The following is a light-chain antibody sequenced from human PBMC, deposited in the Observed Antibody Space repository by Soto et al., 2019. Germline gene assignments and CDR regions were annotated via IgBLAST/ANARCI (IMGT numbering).Light chain of an antibody. CDR1: QSVSSSY. V-gene: IGKV3-20*01. Sequence: EIVLTQSPGTLSLSPVERATLSCMASQSVSSSYLAWYQQKPGQAPRLLIYGASSRATGIPDRFSGSGSGTDFTLTIRRLEPEDFAVYYCQQYGSSPSWTCGQGTKGDIK. J-gene: IGKJ1*01. CDR3: QQYGSSPSWT. CDR2: GAS.